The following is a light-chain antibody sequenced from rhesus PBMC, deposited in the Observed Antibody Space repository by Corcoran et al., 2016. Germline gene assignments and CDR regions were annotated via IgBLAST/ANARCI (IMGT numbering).Light chain of an antibody. CDR2: KAY. J-gene: IGKJ4*01. V-gene: IGKV1-74*01. Sequence: DIQMTQSPSSLSASVGDRVTITCRASENVNNYLNWYQQKPGKAPKLLIYKAYTLQSGGPARFSGSGFGTDYTFTISSLQPEDVATYYCQHGYGTPLTFGGGTKVEIK. CDR1: ENVNNY. CDR3: QHGYGTPLT.